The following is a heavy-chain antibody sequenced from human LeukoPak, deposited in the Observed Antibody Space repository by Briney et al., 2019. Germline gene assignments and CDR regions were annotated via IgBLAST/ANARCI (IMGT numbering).Heavy chain of an antibody. Sequence: GGSPRLSCAASGFTFSSYAMSWVRQAPGKGLEWVSGISGSGGSTYYADSVKGRFTISRDNSKNTLYLQMNSLRAEDTAVYYCAKHLGQHEQQLIPFYNWFDPWGQGTLVTVSS. V-gene: IGHV3-23*01. D-gene: IGHD6-13*01. J-gene: IGHJ5*02. CDR1: GFTFSSYA. CDR3: AKHLGQHEQQLIPFYNWFDP. CDR2: ISGSGGST.